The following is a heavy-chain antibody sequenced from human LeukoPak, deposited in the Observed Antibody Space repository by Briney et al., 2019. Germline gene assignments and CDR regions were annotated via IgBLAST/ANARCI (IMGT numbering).Heavy chain of an antibody. CDR2: ISSSSSTI. CDR1: GFIFSDYS. J-gene: IGHJ4*02. D-gene: IGHD6-19*01. V-gene: IGHV3-48*01. CDR3: ARDPAVAGSWPLIGY. Sequence: GGSLRLSCAASGFIFSDYSMNWVRQAPGKGLEWLSYISSSSSTIFYADSVKGRFTISRDDAKNSLYLQMNNLRAEDTAAYYCARDPAVAGSWPLIGYWGQGTLVTVSS.